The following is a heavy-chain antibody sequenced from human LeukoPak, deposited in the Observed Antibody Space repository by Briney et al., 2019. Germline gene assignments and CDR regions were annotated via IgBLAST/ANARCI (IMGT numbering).Heavy chain of an antibody. CDR3: GRHRVRGSSHSGLDY. J-gene: IGHJ4*02. CDR2: ISYSGSS. D-gene: IGHD1-26*01. Sequence: PSETLTLTCTVSGSTFNRYYWSWIRQPPGKGLEWICYISYSGSSTYNPSLKSRVIIFVDTSNTHLLLLQSSSTGADDAFFYCGRHRVRGSSHSGLDYWGQGTLVSVPS. CDR1: GSTFNRYY. V-gene: IGHV4-59*08.